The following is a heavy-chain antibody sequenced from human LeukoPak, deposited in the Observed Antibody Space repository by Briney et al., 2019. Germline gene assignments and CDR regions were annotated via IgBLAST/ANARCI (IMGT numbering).Heavy chain of an antibody. CDR2: INSDGSST. CDR1: GFTFSSYW. Sequence: GGSLRLSCAASGFTFSSYWMHWVRQAPGKGLVWVSRINSDGSSTSYPDSVKGRFTISRDSAKNTLYLQMNSLRAEDTAVYYCARVKSGRWLHLYYFDYWGQGTLVTVSS. V-gene: IGHV3-74*01. CDR3: ARVKSGRWLHLYYFDY. D-gene: IGHD5-18*01. J-gene: IGHJ4*02.